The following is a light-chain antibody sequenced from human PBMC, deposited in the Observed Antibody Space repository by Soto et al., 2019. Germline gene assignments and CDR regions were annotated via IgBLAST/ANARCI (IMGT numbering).Light chain of an antibody. CDR2: EVT. CDR1: SSDVGGYNY. CDR3: SSYTSSNTLI. Sequence: QSALTQPASVSGSPGQSITISCTGTSSDVGGYNYVSWFQQSPGKAPKGMIYEVTNRPSGVSNRFSGSKSGNTASLTISVLQAEDEADYYCSSYTSSNTLIFGGGTKLTVL. J-gene: IGLJ2*01. V-gene: IGLV2-14*01.